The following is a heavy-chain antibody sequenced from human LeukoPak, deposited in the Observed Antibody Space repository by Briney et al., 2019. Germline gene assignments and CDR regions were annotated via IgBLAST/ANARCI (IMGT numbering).Heavy chain of an antibody. CDR3: ARGRYCAGPTCSAHFDY. Sequence: GGSLRPSCAASGFTFSSYWMSWVRQAPGKGLEWVAIVRQDGGEIYYVDAVKGRFTISRDNAKNSLYLQMNSLRAEDTAVYYCARGRYCAGPTCSAHFDYWGQGTLVTVSS. CDR1: GFTFSSYW. D-gene: IGHD2-21*01. J-gene: IGHJ4*02. V-gene: IGHV3-7*01. CDR2: VRQDGGEI.